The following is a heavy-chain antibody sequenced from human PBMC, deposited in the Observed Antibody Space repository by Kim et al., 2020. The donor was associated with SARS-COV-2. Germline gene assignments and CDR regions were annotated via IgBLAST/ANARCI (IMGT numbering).Heavy chain of an antibody. CDR1: GYTLTELS. CDR3: ATGTTVTTADAFDY. D-gene: IGHD4-17*01. V-gene: IGHV1-24*01. Sequence: ASVKVSCKVSGYTLTELSMHWVRQAPGKGLEWMGGFDPEDGETIYAQKFQGRVTMTEDTSTDTAYMELSSLRSEDTAVYYCATGTTVTTADAFDYWGQGTLVTVSS. CDR2: FDPEDGET. J-gene: IGHJ4*02.